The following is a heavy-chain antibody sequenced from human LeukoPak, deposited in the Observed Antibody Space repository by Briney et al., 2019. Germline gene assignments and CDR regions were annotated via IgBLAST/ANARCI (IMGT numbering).Heavy chain of an antibody. J-gene: IGHJ6*02. D-gene: IGHD3-9*01. V-gene: IGHV1-18*01. Sequence: GASVKVSCKASGYTFTSYGISWVRQAPGQGLEWMGWISAYNGNTNYAQKLQGRVTMTTDTSTSTAYMELGSLRSDDTAVYYCARYPSYFDWLAYGMDVWGQGTTVTVSS. CDR3: ARYPSYFDWLAYGMDV. CDR2: ISAYNGNT. CDR1: GYTFTSYG.